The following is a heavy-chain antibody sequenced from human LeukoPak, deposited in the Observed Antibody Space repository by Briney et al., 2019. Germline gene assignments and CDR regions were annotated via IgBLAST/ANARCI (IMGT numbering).Heavy chain of an antibody. V-gene: IGHV3-23*01. CDR3: AKGTAARIMTHFDY. CDR1: GFTFSSYW. J-gene: IGHJ4*02. Sequence: GGSLRLSCAASGFTFSSYWMSWVRQAPGKGLEWVSAISGSGGSTYYADSVKGRFTISRDNSKNTVYLQMNSLETEDTAVYYCAKGTAARIMTHFDYWGQGTLVTVSS. D-gene: IGHD3-16*01. CDR2: ISGSGGST.